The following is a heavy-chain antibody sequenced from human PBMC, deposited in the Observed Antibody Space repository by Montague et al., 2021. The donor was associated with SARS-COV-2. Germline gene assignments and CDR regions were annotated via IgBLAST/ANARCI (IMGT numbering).Heavy chain of an antibody. CDR1: GGSVDSGGYY. Sequence: SETLSLTCTVSGGSVDSGGYYWSWIRQPPGKGLEWIGNIYYSGTTNYNPSLKSRVTISVDKSKNQFSLKLSSVTAADTAVYYCARDRTADYYDDYETAGYSYYCGMDVWGQGTTVTVS. D-gene: IGHD4-17*01. J-gene: IGHJ6*02. CDR3: ARDRTADYYDDYETAGYSYYCGMDV. V-gene: IGHV4-61*08. CDR2: IYYSGTT.